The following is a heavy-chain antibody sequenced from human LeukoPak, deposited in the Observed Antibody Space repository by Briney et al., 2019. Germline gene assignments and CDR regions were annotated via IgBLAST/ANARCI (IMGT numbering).Heavy chain of an antibody. Sequence: GGSLRLSCAASGFTFSSYSMNWVRQAPGKGLEWVSYISSSSSTIYYADSVKGRFTISRDNAKNSLYLQMNSLRAEDMALYYCAKDIGSYGFGAFDIWGQGTMVTVSS. V-gene: IGHV3-48*04. CDR3: AKDIGSYGFGAFDI. D-gene: IGHD5-18*01. CDR1: GFTFSSYS. CDR2: ISSSSSTI. J-gene: IGHJ3*02.